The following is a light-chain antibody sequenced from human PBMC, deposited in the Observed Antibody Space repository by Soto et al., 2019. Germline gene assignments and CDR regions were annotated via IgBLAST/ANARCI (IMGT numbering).Light chain of an antibody. J-gene: IGLJ1*01. Sequence: QSVLTQPASVSGFPGQSITISCTRTSSDIGAYNYVSWYQQHPGKAPKLMIYDVNNRPSGVSNRFSGSKSGNTASLTISGLQAEDEADYFCTSYTRSSTYVFGTGTKVTVL. V-gene: IGLV2-14*03. CDR3: TSYTRSSTYV. CDR1: SSDIGAYNY. CDR2: DVN.